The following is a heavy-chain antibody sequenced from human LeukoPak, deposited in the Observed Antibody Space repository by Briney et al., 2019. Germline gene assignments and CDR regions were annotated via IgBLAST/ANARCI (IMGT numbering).Heavy chain of an antibody. V-gene: IGHV3-48*01. CDR3: ARDTESSYNWFDP. CDR1: GFTFSSYS. J-gene: IGHJ5*02. CDR2: ICTSSTTT. Sequence: PGGSLRLSCAASGFTFSSYSMNWVRPAPGKGLEWVSYICTSSTTTMYADSVKGRFTISRDNAENSLYLQMNSLRAEDTGVYYCARDTESSYNWFDPWGRGTLVTVSS. D-gene: IGHD6-19*01.